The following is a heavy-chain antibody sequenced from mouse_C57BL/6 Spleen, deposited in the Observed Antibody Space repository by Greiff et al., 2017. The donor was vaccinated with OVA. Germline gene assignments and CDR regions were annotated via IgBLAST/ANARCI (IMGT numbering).Heavy chain of an antibody. CDR2: INPSTGGT. J-gene: IGHJ2*01. CDR3: ASRPSSYDGDYV. D-gene: IGHD2-3*01. Sequence: VQLQQSGPELVKPGASVKISCKASGYSFTGYYMNWVKQSPEKSLEWIGEINPSTGGTTYNQKFKAKATLTVDKSSSTAYMQLKSLTSEDSAVYYCASRPSSYDGDYVWGQGTTLTVSS. V-gene: IGHV1-42*01. CDR1: GYSFTGYY.